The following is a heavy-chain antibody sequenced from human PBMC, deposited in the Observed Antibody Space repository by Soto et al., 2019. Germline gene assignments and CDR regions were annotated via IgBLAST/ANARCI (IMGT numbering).Heavy chain of an antibody. J-gene: IGHJ6*02. CDR2: INPGGGST. CDR3: ASSMVAATYYYYYYGMDV. CDR1: GYTFTSYY. D-gene: IGHD2-15*01. V-gene: IGHV1-46*01. Sequence: ASVKVSCKASGYTFTSYYMHWVRQAPGQGLEWMGIINPGGGSTSYAQKFQGRVTMTRDTSTSTVYMELSSLRSEDTAVYYCASSMVAATYYYYYYGMDVWGQGTTVTVSS.